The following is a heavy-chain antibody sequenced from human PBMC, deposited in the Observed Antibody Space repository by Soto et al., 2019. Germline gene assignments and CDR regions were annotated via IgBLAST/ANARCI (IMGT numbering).Heavy chain of an antibody. Sequence: SETLSLTCTVSRGSISSSSYYWGWIRQPPGKGLEWIGNIYYSGSTYYNPSLKRRVTISVDTSKNQFSLKLSSVTAAYTAVYYCASLLGYCSSTICYFSPFDIRGQGTMVTV. CDR2: IYYSGST. CDR3: ASLLGYCSSTICYFSPFDI. D-gene: IGHD2-2*01. V-gene: IGHV4-39*01. CDR1: RGSISSSSYY. J-gene: IGHJ3*02.